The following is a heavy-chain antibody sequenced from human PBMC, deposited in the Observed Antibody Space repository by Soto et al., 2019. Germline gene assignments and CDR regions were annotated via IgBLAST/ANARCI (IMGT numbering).Heavy chain of an antibody. Sequence: EVQVVESGGGLVKPGGSLRLSCAASGFTFSEYSFLWVRQAPGKGLEWLSFIANGANHIFYSDSVKGRFTISRDNAKNSVYLQLNSLRADDSAVYYCARENGHCTDACNRGAFDIWGQGTMVTVSS. V-gene: IGHV3-21*01. CDR2: IANGANHI. D-gene: IGHD2-2*01. CDR3: ARENGHCTDACNRGAFDI. J-gene: IGHJ3*02. CDR1: GFTFSEYS.